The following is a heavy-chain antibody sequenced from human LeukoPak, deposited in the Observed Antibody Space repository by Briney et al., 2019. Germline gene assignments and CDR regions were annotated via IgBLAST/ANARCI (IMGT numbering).Heavy chain of an antibody. CDR1: GFIFSRYA. D-gene: IGHD3-9*01. J-gene: IGHJ4*02. Sequence: GGSLRLSCTGSGFIFSRYAVSWVRQAPGKGLEWVSAISKNTVDTYYADSVKGRLTISRDSSKNTVYLQMNSLRAEDTAVYYCVRDMEPLRYFDTWGQGTLVSVSS. V-gene: IGHV3-23*01. CDR2: ISKNTVDT. CDR3: VRDMEPLRYFDT.